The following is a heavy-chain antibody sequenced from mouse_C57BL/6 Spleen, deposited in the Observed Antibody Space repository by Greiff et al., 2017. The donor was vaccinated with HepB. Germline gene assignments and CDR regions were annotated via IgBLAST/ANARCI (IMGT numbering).Heavy chain of an antibody. CDR3: ASFGYDGYPYAMDY. V-gene: IGHV3-6*01. CDR1: GYSITSGYY. J-gene: IGHJ4*01. D-gene: IGHD2-3*01. Sequence: DVKLQESGPGLVKPSQSLSLTCSVTGYSITSGYYWNWIRQFPGNKLEWMGYISYDGSNNYNPSLKNRISITRDTSKNQFFLKLNSVTTEDTATYYCASFGYDGYPYAMDYWGQGTSVTVSS. CDR2: ISYDGSN.